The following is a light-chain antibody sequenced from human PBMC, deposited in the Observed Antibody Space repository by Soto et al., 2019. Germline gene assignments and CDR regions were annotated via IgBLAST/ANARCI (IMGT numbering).Light chain of an antibody. CDR1: QDISNY. CDR3: QQYDNLPWA. J-gene: IGKJ3*01. Sequence: DIQMTQSPSSLSASVGDRVTITCQASQDISNYLNWYQQKPGKAPKLLIYDASNLETGVPSRFSGSGSGTDFTFTISSLQPEDIATYYCQQYDNLPWAFGPGTKVDI. CDR2: DAS. V-gene: IGKV1-33*01.